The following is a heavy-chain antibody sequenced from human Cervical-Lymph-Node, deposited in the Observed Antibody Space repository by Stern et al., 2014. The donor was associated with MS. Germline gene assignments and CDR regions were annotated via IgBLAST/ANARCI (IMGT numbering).Heavy chain of an antibody. CDR1: RFRFSSYA. J-gene: IGHJ4*02. Sequence: EVQLVESGGGLVQPGGSLRLSCAASRFRFSSYAMNWVRQAPGKGLEWVSAISGSGGNTYYADSVKGRFTISRDNSKNTLYLQMNSLRPEDTAVFYCAKLGSDISYWGQGTLVTVSS. CDR3: AKLGSDISY. D-gene: IGHD3-9*01. V-gene: IGHV3-23*04. CDR2: ISGSGGNT.